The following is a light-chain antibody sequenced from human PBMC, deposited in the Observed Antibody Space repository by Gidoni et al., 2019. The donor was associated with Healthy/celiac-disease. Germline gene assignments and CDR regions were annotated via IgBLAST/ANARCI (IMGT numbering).Light chain of an antibody. J-gene: IGKJ2*01. CDR3: QQYGSSPPYT. Sequence: EIVLTQSPGTLSLSPGERATLSCRASQSVSSSYLAWYQQKPGQAPRLLIYGASSRATGIPDFTLTISRLEPEDFAVYYCQQYGSSPPYTFXQXTKLEIK. V-gene: IGKV3-20*01. CDR2: GAS. CDR1: QSVSSSY.